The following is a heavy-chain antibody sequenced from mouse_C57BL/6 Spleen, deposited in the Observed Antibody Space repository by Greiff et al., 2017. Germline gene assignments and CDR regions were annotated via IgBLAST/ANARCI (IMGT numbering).Heavy chain of an antibody. CDR3: TREPTTVVAPNYFDY. CDR2: IDPETGGT. V-gene: IGHV1-15*01. Sequence: QVQLKESGAELVRPGASVTLSCKASGYTFTDYEMHWVKQTPVHGLEWIGAIDPETGGTAYNQKFKGKAILTADKSSSTAYMELRSLTSEDSAVYYCTREPTTVVAPNYFDYWGQGTTLTVSS. CDR1: GYTFTDYE. J-gene: IGHJ2*01. D-gene: IGHD1-1*01.